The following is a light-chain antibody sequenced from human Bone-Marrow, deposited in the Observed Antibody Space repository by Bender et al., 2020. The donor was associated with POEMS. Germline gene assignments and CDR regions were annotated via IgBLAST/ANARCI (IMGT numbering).Light chain of an antibody. CDR2: DVT. V-gene: IGLV2-23*02. Sequence: QSALTQPASVSGSPGQSITISCTGTSSDVGGYNYVSWFQQHPGKAPKLMIYDVTRRASGVSDRFSGSKSGNTASLTISGLQAEDEADYYCCSYAGSRTRVFGGGTKLTVL. J-gene: IGLJ3*02. CDR3: CSYAGSRTRV. CDR1: SSDVGGYNY.